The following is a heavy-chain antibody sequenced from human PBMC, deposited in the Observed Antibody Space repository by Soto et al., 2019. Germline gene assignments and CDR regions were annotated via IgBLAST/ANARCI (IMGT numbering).Heavy chain of an antibody. V-gene: IGHV3-30*18. Sequence: AGSLRLSFAASGFTFSNYGLHWVRQAPGRGLEWVAVISYDGSNKYYADSAKGRVTISRDNSRNTLYLQMNSLRAEDTAVYSCANDLESTCRADSYYGIDVWGQGTTVTVSS. CDR2: ISYDGSNK. CDR1: GFTFSNYG. CDR3: ANDLESTCRADSYYGIDV. D-gene: IGHD2-15*01. J-gene: IGHJ6*02.